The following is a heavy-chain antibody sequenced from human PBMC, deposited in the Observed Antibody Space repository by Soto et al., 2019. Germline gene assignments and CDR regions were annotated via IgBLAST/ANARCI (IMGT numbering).Heavy chain of an antibody. CDR1: GGSFSGYY. V-gene: IGHV4-34*01. J-gene: IGHJ3*02. CDR2: INHSGST. Sequence: SETLSLTCAVYGGSFSGYYWSWIRQPPGKGLEWIGEINHSGSTNYNPSLKSRVTISVDTSKNQFSLKLSSVTAADTAVYYCARGLSVATISGAFDIWGQGTMVTLSS. D-gene: IGHD5-12*01. CDR3: ARGLSVATISGAFDI.